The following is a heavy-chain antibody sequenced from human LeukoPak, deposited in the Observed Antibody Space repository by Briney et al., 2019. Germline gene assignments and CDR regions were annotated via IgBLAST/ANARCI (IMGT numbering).Heavy chain of an antibody. D-gene: IGHD6-13*01. J-gene: IGHJ6*02. CDR3: ARGERSSSWSYYYYYGMDV. CDR2: IYYSGST. CDR1: GGSISSYY. V-gene: IGHV4-59*01. Sequence: PSETLSLTCTVSGGSISSYYWSWIRQPPGKGLEWIGYIYYSGSTNYNPSLKGRVTISVDTSKNQFSLKLSSVTAADTAVYYCARGERSSSWSYYYYYGMDVWGQGTTVTVSS.